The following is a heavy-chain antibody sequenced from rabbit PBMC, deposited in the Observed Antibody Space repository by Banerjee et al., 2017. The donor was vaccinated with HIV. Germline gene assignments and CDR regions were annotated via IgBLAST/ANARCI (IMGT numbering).Heavy chain of an antibody. CDR3: ARGRAGGGGYGYPYFDF. D-gene: IGHD6-1*01. Sequence: QEQLVESGGGLVQPGGSLKLSCKASGFDFSSYGVSWVRQAPGKGLEWIGYIDPVFGSTYYASWVNGRFTISSHNAQNTLYLQLNSLTDADTATYFCARGRAGGGGYGYPYFDFWGPGTLVTVS. CDR2: IDPVFGST. V-gene: IGHV1S47*01. CDR1: GFDFSSYG. J-gene: IGHJ6*01.